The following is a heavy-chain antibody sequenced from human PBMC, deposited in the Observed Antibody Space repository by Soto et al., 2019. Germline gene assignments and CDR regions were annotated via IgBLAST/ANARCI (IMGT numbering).Heavy chain of an antibody. CDR1: GFTFSSYG. CDR3: ARDLTYYDILTGYLPDY. J-gene: IGHJ4*02. CDR2: IWYDGSNK. Sequence: QVQLVESGGGVVQPGRSLRLSCAASGFTFSSYGMHWVRQAPGKGLEWVAVIWYDGSNKYYADSVKGRFTISRDNSKNTLYLQMNSRRAEDTAVYYCARDLTYYDILTGYLPDYWGQGTLVTVSS. D-gene: IGHD3-9*01. V-gene: IGHV3-33*01.